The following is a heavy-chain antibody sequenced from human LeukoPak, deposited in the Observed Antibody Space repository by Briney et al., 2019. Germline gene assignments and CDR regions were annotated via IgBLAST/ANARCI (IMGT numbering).Heavy chain of an antibody. CDR2: ISYDGSNK. CDR3: ARAGYGSGLIQSGRFDY. D-gene: IGHD3-10*01. Sequence: PGGSLRLSCAASGFTFSSYAMHWVRQAPGKGLEWVAVISYDGSNKYYADSVKGRFTISRDNSKNTLYLQMNSLRAEDTAVYYCARAGYGSGLIQSGRFDYWGQGTLVTVSS. V-gene: IGHV3-30-3*01. CDR1: GFTFSSYA. J-gene: IGHJ4*02.